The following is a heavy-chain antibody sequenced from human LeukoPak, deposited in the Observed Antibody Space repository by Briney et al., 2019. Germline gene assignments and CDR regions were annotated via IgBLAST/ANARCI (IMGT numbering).Heavy chain of an antibody. J-gene: IGHJ6*03. CDR1: GGSISSYY. D-gene: IGHD2-15*01. CDR2: IYYSGST. CDR3: VRGHSLRDYMDV. V-gene: IGHV4-59*01. Sequence: PSETLSLTCTVSGGSISSYYWSWIRQPPGEGLEWIGYIYYSGSTNYNPSLKSRVTISVDTSKNQFSLKLSSVTAADTAVYYCVRGHSLRDYMDVWGKGTTVTVSS.